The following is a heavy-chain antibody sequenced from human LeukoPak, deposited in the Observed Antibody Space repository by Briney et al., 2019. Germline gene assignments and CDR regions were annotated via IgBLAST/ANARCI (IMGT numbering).Heavy chain of an antibody. D-gene: IGHD6-19*01. CDR2: ISYDGSKK. V-gene: IGHV3-30-3*01. CDR1: GFTFSSYT. Sequence: PGGALRLSCAASGFTFSSYTMHGVCQAPGKGLEWVAVISYDGSKKYYADSVKGSFTISRDNSKNTLYMQMNSPRAEDTAVYSCERGGDSSDCDYWGQGTLVTVSS. J-gene: IGHJ4*02. CDR3: ERGGDSSDCDY.